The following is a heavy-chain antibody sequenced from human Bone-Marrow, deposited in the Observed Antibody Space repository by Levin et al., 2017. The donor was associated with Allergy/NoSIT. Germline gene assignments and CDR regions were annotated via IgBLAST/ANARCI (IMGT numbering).Heavy chain of an antibody. Sequence: GASVKVSCKTSGYTFTGYYMHWGRQAPGQGLEWMGRIKPRTGDTDYAHKFQGRVTMTRDTSINTVYMVLSGLKSDDTAVYYCARGNNYSLDYWGQGTLVTVSS. CDR3: ARGNNYSLDY. J-gene: IGHJ4*02. D-gene: IGHD4-11*01. V-gene: IGHV1-2*06. CDR1: GYTFTGYY. CDR2: IKPRTGDT.